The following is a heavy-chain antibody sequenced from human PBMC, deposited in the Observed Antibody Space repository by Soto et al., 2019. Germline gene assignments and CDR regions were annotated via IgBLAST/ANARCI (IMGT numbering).Heavy chain of an antibody. CDR3: ARSVAVPGSHIYD. D-gene: IGHD3-10*01. J-gene: IGHJ6*02. CDR1: GGSIIGSY. V-gene: IGHV4-59*01. Sequence: SETLSLTCSVSGGSIIGSYWSWIRQSPGKGLEWLGYVYYTGSTNYSPSLRSRVSISVDTSKNEFSLRLSSVTAADTAVYFCARSVAVPGSHIYDCGQATTITVAS. CDR2: VYYTGST.